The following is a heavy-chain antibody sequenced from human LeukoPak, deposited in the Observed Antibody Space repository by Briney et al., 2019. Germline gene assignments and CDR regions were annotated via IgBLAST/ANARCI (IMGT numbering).Heavy chain of an antibody. Sequence: PGGSLRLSCTPSGLSFGDYGMNWVRQAPGKGLEWVSSITSSSSYIYYADSVKGRFTISRDNAKSSLYLQMNSLRDEDTAVYYCARDPYSGNYGDYYYHYMDVWGKGTTVTISS. D-gene: IGHD1-26*01. J-gene: IGHJ6*03. CDR3: ARDPYSGNYGDYYYHYMDV. CDR1: GLSFGDYG. V-gene: IGHV3-21*01. CDR2: ITSSSSYI.